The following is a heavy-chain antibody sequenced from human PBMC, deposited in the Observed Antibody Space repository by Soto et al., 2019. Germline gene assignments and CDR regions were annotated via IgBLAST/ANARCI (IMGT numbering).Heavy chain of an antibody. Sequence: SETLSLTCTVSGGSISGYHWAWIRQSPGKGLEWVASIYHSGTTYYHPSLTGRVTISVDTSKNQFSLKLSSVTAADTAVYYCARGVLLWFGELLGGMDVWGQGTTVTVSS. V-gene: IGHV4-38-2*02. J-gene: IGHJ6*02. CDR1: GGSISGYH. CDR2: IYHSGTT. CDR3: ARGVLLWFGELLGGMDV. D-gene: IGHD3-10*01.